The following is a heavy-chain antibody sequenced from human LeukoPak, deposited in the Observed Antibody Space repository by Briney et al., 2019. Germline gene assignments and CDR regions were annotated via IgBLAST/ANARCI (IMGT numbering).Heavy chain of an antibody. J-gene: IGHJ4*02. CDR3: ARDLFSSGYGSP. CDR1: KFSFSSYD. CDR2: ISGSGDTT. V-gene: IGHV3-23*01. D-gene: IGHD3-22*01. Sequence: GGSLRLSCAASKFSFSSYDMSYFRQAPGKGLEWVSAISGSGDTTFYADSVKGRFTISSDNAKNSLYLQMNSLRAEDTAVYYCARDLFSSGYGSPWGQGTLVTVSS.